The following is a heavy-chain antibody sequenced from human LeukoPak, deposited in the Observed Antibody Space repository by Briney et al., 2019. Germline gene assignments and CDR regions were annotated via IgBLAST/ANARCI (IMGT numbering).Heavy chain of an antibody. CDR3: AREMNLGSGAFDI. J-gene: IGHJ3*02. D-gene: IGHD1-26*01. CDR1: GFTFSSYS. CDR2: TSISISYI. Sequence: GGSLRLSCAASGFTFSSYSMIWGRQAPGRGLEWVSSTSISISYIFYADSVRGRFTISRDNAKNSLFLQMNSLRAEDTAVYYCAREMNLGSGAFDIWGQGTMVTVSS. V-gene: IGHV3-21*01.